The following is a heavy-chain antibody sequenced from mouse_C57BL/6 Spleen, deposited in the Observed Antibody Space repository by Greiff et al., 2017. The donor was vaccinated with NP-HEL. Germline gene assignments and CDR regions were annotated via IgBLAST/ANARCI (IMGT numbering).Heavy chain of an antibody. J-gene: IGHJ4*01. V-gene: IGHV5-12*01. CDR3: ASLLLGAMDY. Sequence: EVKLVESGGGLVQPGGSLKLSCAASGFTFSDYYMYWVRQTPEKRLEWVAYISNGGGSTYYPDTVKGRFTISRDNAKNTLYLQMSRLKSEDTAMYYCASLLLGAMDYWGQGTSVTVSS. D-gene: IGHD1-1*01. CDR2: ISNGGGST. CDR1: GFTFSDYY.